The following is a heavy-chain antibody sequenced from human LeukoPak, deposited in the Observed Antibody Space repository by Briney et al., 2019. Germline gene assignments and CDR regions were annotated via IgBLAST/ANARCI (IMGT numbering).Heavy chain of an antibody. CDR1: GYIFTGYF. CDR2: INASRGGI. Sequence: ASLKVSCKASGYIFTGYFMPWVRQAPGPGLEWMGWINASRGGIKYAQQFQGMVTMARDTSISPAYMELSSLAADDTAVYYCARVDIVMALYYFDYWGQGTQVTVSS. V-gene: IGHV1-2*02. CDR3: ARVDIVMALYYFDY. J-gene: IGHJ4*02. D-gene: IGHD5-12*01.